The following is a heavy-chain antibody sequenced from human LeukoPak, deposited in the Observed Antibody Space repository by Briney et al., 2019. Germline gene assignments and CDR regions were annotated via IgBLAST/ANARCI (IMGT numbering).Heavy chain of an antibody. Sequence: PGGSLRLSCAVSGITLSNYGMSWVRQAPGKGLEWVAGISGSAGGTNYADSVKGRFTISRGNSKNTLYLQMNRLRDGDTAVYFCAKRGVVIRVILVGFHKEAYYFDSWGQGALVTVSS. CDR1: GITLSNYG. CDR2: ISGSAGGT. CDR3: AKRGVVIRVILVGFHKEAYYFDS. V-gene: IGHV3-23*01. D-gene: IGHD3-22*01. J-gene: IGHJ4*02.